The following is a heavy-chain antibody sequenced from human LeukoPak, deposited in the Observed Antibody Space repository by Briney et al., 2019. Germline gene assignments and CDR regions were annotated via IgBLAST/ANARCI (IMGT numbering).Heavy chain of an antibody. CDR1: GYTFTGYY. CDR2: INPNSGGT. J-gene: IGHJ4*02. Sequence: ASVKVSCKASGYTFTGYYMHWVRQAPGQGLEWMGWINPNSGGTNYAQKFQGRVTMTRDTSISTAYMELSRLRSDDTAVYYCERAGGSSWRGYFDYWGQGTLVTVSS. CDR3: ERAGGSSWRGYFDY. D-gene: IGHD6-13*01. V-gene: IGHV1-2*02.